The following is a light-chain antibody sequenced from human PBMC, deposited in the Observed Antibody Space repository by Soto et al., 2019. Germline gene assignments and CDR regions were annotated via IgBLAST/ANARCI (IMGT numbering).Light chain of an antibody. CDR3: QQSYSSPLS. CDR1: QNISSY. V-gene: IGKV1-39*01. CDR2: AAS. J-gene: IGKJ4*01. Sequence: DIQMTQSPSSLSASVGDRVTITCRASQNISSYLNWYQQKPGKAPKLLIYAASSLQSGVPSGFSGSGSGADFTLTFSSLQPEDFATYYCQQSYSSPLSFGGGTKVEIK.